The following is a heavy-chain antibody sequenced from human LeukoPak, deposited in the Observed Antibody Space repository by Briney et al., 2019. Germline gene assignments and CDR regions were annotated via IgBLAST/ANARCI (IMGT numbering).Heavy chain of an antibody. D-gene: IGHD6-19*01. CDR1: GGSFSGYY. CDR2: IYYSGST. J-gene: IGHJ4*02. Sequence: PSETLSLTCAVYGGSFSGYYWSWIRQPPGKGLEWIGYIYYSGSTNYNPSLKSRVTISVDTSKNQFSLKLSSVTAADTAVYYCARASSGWGGYFDYWGQGTLVTVSS. V-gene: IGHV4-59*01. CDR3: ARASSGWGGYFDY.